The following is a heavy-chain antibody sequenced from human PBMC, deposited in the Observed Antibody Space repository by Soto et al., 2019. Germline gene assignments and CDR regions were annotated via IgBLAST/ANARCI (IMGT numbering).Heavy chain of an antibody. CDR3: AHSRPPRLLGY. V-gene: IGHV2-5*02. CDR2: IYWVDDK. CDR1: GFSLSTSGVG. D-gene: IGHD6-6*01. J-gene: IGHJ4*02. Sequence: QITLKESGPTLVKPTQTLTLTCTFSGFSLSTSGVGVGWIRQPPGKALEWIALIYWVDDKRNSSSLNSRLTIHKDTYKNQVVLTMTNMVPLDTATYYCAHSRPPRLLGYWGQGTLVTVSS.